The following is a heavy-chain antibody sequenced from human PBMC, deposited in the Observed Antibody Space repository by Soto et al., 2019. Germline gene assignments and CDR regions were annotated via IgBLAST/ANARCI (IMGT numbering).Heavy chain of an antibody. CDR1: GGSISSNHYY. CDR2: ITCDGTT. J-gene: IGHJ5*02. CDR3: ARNVNSRRPWSLPWFDT. D-gene: IGHD1-20*01. V-gene: IGHV4-39*01. Sequence: PSETLSLTCSVSGGSISSNHYYWGWIRQPPGKGLEWIGSITCDGTTYHNSSLKSRATISVDTSKSQFSLKLTSVNAADTAIYYCARNVNSRRPWSLPWFDTWGQGTRVTVSS.